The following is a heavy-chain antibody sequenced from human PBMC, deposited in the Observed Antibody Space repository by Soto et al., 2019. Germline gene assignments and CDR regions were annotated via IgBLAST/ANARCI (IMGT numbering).Heavy chain of an antibody. J-gene: IGHJ3*02. CDR1: GGSISSYY. V-gene: IGHV4-59*01. Sequence: QVQLQESGPGLVKPSETLSLTCTVSGGSISSYYWSWIRQPPGKGLEWIGYIYYSGSTNYNPSLKSRVTISVDTSKNQFSLKLSSVTAADTAVYYCARVDYYDSSGSFDIWDQGTMVTVSS. CDR3: ARVDYYDSSGSFDI. CDR2: IYYSGST. D-gene: IGHD3-22*01.